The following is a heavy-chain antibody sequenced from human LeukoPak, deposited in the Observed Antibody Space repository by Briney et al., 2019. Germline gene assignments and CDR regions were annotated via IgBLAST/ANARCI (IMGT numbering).Heavy chain of an antibody. D-gene: IGHD3-9*01. CDR3: AKWGDFDILTGYYVSDF. CDR2: VTGRGSST. Sequence: GASLRLSCVASGFTFSNYAMSWVRQAPGKRLEWVSAVTGRGSSTYYADSVKGRFTISRDNSRNTLSLQMNSLRAEDTAIYYCAKWGDFDILTGYYVSDFWGQGTLVTVSS. J-gene: IGHJ4*02. V-gene: IGHV3-23*01. CDR1: GFTFSNYA.